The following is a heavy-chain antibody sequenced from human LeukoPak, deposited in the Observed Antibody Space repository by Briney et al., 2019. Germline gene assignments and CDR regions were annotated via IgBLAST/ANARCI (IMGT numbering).Heavy chain of an antibody. Sequence: GRSLRLSCAASGFTFSSYGMHWVRQAPGKGLEWVAVIWYDGSNKYYADSVKGRFTISRDNSKNTLYLQMNSLRAEDTAVYYCARGALVVPAAMDYYYGMDVWGQGTTVTVSS. V-gene: IGHV3-33*01. CDR2: IWYDGSNK. CDR1: GFTFSSYG. D-gene: IGHD2-2*01. CDR3: ARGALVVPAAMDYYYGMDV. J-gene: IGHJ6*02.